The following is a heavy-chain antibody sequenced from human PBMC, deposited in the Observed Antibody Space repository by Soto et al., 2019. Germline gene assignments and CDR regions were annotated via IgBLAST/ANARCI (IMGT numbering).Heavy chain of an antibody. CDR1: GFTFSSYA. Sequence: LRLSCAASGFTFSSYAMHWVRQAPGKGLEWVAVISYDGSNKYYADSVKGRFTISRDNSKNTLYLQMNSLRAEDTAVYYRARDLSRSDYDFWSGVGYGMDVWGQGTTVTVSS. CDR3: ARDLSRSDYDFWSGVGYGMDV. CDR2: ISYDGSNK. D-gene: IGHD3-3*01. J-gene: IGHJ6*02. V-gene: IGHV3-30-3*01.